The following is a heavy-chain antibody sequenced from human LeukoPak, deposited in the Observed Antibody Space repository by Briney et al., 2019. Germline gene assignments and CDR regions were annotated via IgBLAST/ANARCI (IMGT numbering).Heavy chain of an antibody. Sequence: GASVKVSCKASGYTFTTYGISWVRQAPGQGREWMGWISAYNGNTNYPQKLQGRVTMTTDTSTSTAYMELRSLRSDDTAVYYCARGGSGSYYNPVDYWGQGTLVTVSS. D-gene: IGHD3-10*01. V-gene: IGHV1-18*01. CDR2: ISAYNGNT. J-gene: IGHJ4*02. CDR1: GYTFTTYG. CDR3: ARGGSGSYYNPVDY.